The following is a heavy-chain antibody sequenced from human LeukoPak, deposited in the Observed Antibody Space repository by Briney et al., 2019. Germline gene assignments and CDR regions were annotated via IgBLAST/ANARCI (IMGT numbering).Heavy chain of an antibody. D-gene: IGHD1-26*01. J-gene: IGHJ4*02. CDR1: GFTFSSYS. V-gene: IGHV3-48*04. Sequence: GGSLRLSCAASGFTFSSYSMNWVRQAPGKGLEWVSYISSSSSTIYYADSVKGRFTISRDNAKNSLYLQMNSLRAEDTAVYYCAREGVGATSLETLDYWGQGTLVTVSS. CDR2: ISSSSSTI. CDR3: AREGVGATSLETLDY.